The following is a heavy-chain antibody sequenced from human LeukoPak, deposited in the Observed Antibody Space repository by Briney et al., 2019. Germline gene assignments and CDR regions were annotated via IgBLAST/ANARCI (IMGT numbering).Heavy chain of an antibody. V-gene: IGHV3-11*04. J-gene: IGHJ6*02. CDR3: ARDLLDFRSGYYTPHYGMDV. Sequence: GGSLRLSCAASGFTFSDYYMSWIRQAPGKGLEWVSYIRTSGSTIYYADSVKGRFTISRDNSKNTLYLQMNSLRAEDTAVYYCARDLLDFRSGYYTPHYGMDVWGQGTTVTVSS. CDR2: IRTSGSTI. D-gene: IGHD3-3*01. CDR1: GFTFSDYY.